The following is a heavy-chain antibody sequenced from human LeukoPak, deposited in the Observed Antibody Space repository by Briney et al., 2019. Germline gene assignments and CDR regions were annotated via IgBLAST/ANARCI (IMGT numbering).Heavy chain of an antibody. V-gene: IGHV3-33*08. CDR2: IWYDGGNK. CDR3: ARDCSSTSCYPYYYYGMDV. Sequence: GGSLRLSCAASGFTFSSYAMSWVRQAPGKGLEWVAVIWYDGGNKYYADSVKGRFTISRDNSKNTLYLQMNSLRAEDTAVYYCARDCSSTSCYPYYYYGMDVWGQGTTVTVSS. CDR1: GFTFSSYA. J-gene: IGHJ6*02. D-gene: IGHD2-2*01.